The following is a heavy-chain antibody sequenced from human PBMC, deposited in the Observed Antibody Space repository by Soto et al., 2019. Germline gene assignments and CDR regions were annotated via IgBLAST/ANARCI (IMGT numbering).Heavy chain of an antibody. CDR2: IKSKTDGGKT. CDR1: GLTFSNAW. V-gene: IGHV3-15*07. J-gene: IGHJ4*02. D-gene: IGHD6-19*01. Sequence: EVQLVESGGGLVKPGGSLKLSCAASGLTFSNAWMNWVRQSPGKGLEWVGRIKSKTDGGKTDYAAPVKGRFTISRDDSKNTVYLQMNSLKTEDTAVYYCNCRLVRDYWGQGTLVTVSS. CDR3: NCRLVRDY.